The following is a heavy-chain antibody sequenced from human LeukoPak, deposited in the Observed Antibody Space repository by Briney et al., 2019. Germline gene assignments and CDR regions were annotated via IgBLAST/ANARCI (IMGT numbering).Heavy chain of an antibody. CDR3: ARGPIDYYSSRSDYRFDP. CDR1: GGSISTYY. D-gene: IGHD6-13*01. J-gene: IGHJ5*02. V-gene: IGHV4-59*01. Sequence: SETLSLTCTVSGGSISTYYWSWIRQPPGKRLEWIGYIYSSGSTNYNPSLKSRVTISLDTSKNQFSLKLSSVTAADTALYYCARGPIDYYSSRSDYRFDPWGQGTLVTVSS. CDR2: IYSSGST.